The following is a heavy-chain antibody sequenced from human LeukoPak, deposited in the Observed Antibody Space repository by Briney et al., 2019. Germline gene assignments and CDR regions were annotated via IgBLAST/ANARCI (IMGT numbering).Heavy chain of an antibody. CDR1: GGSISSSY. J-gene: IGHJ4*02. CDR3: ARGYSSSWYLAY. Sequence: SETLSLTCTVSGGSISSSYWSWIRQPPGKALEWIGNIHYSGSTNYNPSLKSRITISVDTSKNQFSLNLNSVTAADTAVYYCARGYSSSWYLAYWGQGTLVTVSS. CDR2: IHYSGST. D-gene: IGHD6-13*01. V-gene: IGHV4-59*01.